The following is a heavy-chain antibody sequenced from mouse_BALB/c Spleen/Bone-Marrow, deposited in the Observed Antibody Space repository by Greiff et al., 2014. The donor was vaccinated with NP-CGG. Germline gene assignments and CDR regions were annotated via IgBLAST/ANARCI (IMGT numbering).Heavy chain of an antibody. D-gene: IGHD1-1*01. J-gene: IGHJ4*01. CDR2: INPYNGAT. CDR1: GYSFTGYY. CDR3: ASSYYGYAMDY. V-gene: IGHV1-31*01. Sequence: EVKLQESGPELVKPGASVKISCKASGYSFTGYYMHWVKQSHVKSLEWIGRINPYNGATSYNQNFKDKASLTVDKSSSTAYMELHSLTSEDSAVYYCASSYYGYAMDYWGQGTSVTVSS.